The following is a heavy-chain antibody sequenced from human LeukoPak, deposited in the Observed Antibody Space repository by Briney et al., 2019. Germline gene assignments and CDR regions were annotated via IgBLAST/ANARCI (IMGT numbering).Heavy chain of an antibody. CDR1: GFTFGTSA. D-gene: IGHD3-16*01. J-gene: IGHJ4*02. CDR3: AKDRTFVRGYFDY. Sequence: GGALRLSCVVSGFTFGTSAMSWVRQAPGKGLEWVSAISTSGDTTYYADSVKGRFTISRDNSKNTLYLQMNSLRAEDTAAYYCAKDRTFVRGYFDYWGQGTLVTVSS. V-gene: IGHV3-23*01. CDR2: ISTSGDTT.